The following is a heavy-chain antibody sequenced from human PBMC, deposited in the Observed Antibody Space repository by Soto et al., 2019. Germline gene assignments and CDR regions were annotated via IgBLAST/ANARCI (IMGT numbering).Heavy chain of an antibody. CDR3: ALKKSSSWAYYYYYMDV. Sequence: GGSLILSCAASGFTFRSYWMHWVRQGPGKGLAWVARISSDGSSTSYADSVKGRFTISRDNAKNTLYLQMNSLRAEDTAVYYCALKKSSSWAYYYYYMDVWGKGTTVTVSS. D-gene: IGHD6-19*01. J-gene: IGHJ6*03. V-gene: IGHV3-74*01. CDR2: ISSDGSST. CDR1: GFTFRSYW.